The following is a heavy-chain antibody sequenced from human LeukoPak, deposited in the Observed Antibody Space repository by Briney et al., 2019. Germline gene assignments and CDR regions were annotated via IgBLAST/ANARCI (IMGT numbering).Heavy chain of an antibody. J-gene: IGHJ4*02. Sequence: SETLSLTCTVSGASLNDYYWSWIRQPPGKALEWIGFIHSSGSANSNPSLTSRVTISIDTSKNQFSLNLRSLTAADTAVYFCASRAADGYNFGFDCWGQGTLAAVSS. V-gene: IGHV4-59*12. CDR1: GASLNDYY. D-gene: IGHD5-24*01. CDR2: IHSSGSA. CDR3: ASRAADGYNFGFDC.